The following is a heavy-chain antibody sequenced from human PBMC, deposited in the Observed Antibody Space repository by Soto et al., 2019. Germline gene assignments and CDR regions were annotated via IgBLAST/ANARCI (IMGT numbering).Heavy chain of an antibody. J-gene: IGHJ4*02. V-gene: IGHV1-69*02. D-gene: IGHD4-17*01. CDR1: GGTFSSYT. Sequence: QVQLVQAGAEVKKPGSSVKVSCKASGGTFSSYTISWVRQAPGQGLEWMGRIIPILGIANYAQKFQGRVTITADKSTSTAYMELSRLRSEDTAVYYCARAQDGTVTSYIFDYWGQGTLVTVSS. CDR3: ARAQDGTVTSYIFDY. CDR2: IIPILGIA.